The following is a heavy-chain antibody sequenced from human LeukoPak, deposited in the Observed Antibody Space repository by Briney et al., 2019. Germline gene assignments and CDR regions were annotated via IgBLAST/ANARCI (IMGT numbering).Heavy chain of an antibody. J-gene: IGHJ6*02. Sequence: PSETLSLTCTVSGGSISSYYWSWIRQPPGKGLEWIGYIYYSGSTNYNPSLKSRVTISADTSKNQVSLKLSSVTAADTAVYYCARDLGPTSYYYYYGMDVWGQGTTVTVSS. CDR3: ARDLGPTSYYYYYGMDV. V-gene: IGHV4-59*01. CDR1: GGSISSYY. CDR2: IYYSGST.